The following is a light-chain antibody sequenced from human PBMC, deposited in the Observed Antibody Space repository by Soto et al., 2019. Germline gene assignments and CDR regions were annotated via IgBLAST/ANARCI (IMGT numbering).Light chain of an antibody. V-gene: IGLV2-14*01. CDR1: SSDVGGYNY. CDR3: NSYASSGALV. Sequence: QSALTQPASVSGSPGQSITISCTGTSSDVGGYNYVSWYQQHPGKAPKLMIYDVSNRPSGVSNRFTGSKSGNTASLTISGLQDEDEADYYCNSYASSGALVFGTGTKVTVL. J-gene: IGLJ1*01. CDR2: DVS.